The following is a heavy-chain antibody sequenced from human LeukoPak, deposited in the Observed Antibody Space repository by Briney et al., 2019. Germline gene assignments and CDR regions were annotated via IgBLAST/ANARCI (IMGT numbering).Heavy chain of an antibody. J-gene: IGHJ1*01. CDR3: ASPGYCSGSSCYSGYFQH. CDR2: VYYGGST. Sequence: GGSLRLSCAASGFTVSTNYMNWVRQAPGKGLEWVSVVYYGGSTYYADSVKGRFTISRDNSKNTLYLQMNSLRAEDTAVYYCASPGYCSGSSCYSGYFQHWGQGTLVTVSS. CDR1: GFTVSTNY. D-gene: IGHD2-15*01. V-gene: IGHV3-53*01.